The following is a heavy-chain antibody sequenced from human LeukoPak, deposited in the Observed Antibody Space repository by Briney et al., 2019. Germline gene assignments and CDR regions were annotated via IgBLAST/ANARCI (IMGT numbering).Heavy chain of an antibody. V-gene: IGHV3-30-3*01. CDR2: ISYDGSNK. D-gene: IGHD3-22*01. CDR3: ADGPGSYDSSGYFDY. CDR1: GFTFSSYA. Sequence: GRSLRLSCAASGFTFSSYAMHWVRQAPGKGLEWVAVISYDGSNKYYADSVKGRFTISRDNSKNTLYLQMNSLRAEDTAVYYRADGPGSYDSSGYFDYWGQGTLVTVSS. J-gene: IGHJ4*02.